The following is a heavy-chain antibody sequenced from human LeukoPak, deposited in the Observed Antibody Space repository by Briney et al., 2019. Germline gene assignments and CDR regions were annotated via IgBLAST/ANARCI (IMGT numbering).Heavy chain of an antibody. D-gene: IGHD2-8*01. J-gene: IGHJ5*01. V-gene: IGHV4-59*03. CDR3: ALAPNSNWFDF. Sequence: PSETLSLTCTVSGDSTNNFYWNWIRQSPGKGLEWIGNIHYSGSSVYNPSLQSRVTITIDTSRRQLFLKLNSVTAADTAVYFCALAPNSNWFDFWGPGTLVTVSS. CDR2: IHYSGSS. CDR1: GDSTNNFY.